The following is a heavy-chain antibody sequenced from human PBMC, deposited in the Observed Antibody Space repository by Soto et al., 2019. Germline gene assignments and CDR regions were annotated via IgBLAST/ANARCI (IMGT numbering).Heavy chain of an antibody. D-gene: IGHD2-15*01. CDR1: GYTFTNFG. V-gene: IGHV1-18*01. CDR3: ARAGTPIDY. CDR2: ISTYNGNT. Sequence: QVQLVQSGAEVKKPGASVKVSCKASGYTFTNFGISWVRQAPGQGLEWMGWISTYNGNTNYAQDFQGRVTMPTDTSTSTADMELRSLISDDTAVYYCARAGTPIDYWGQGTLVTVSS. J-gene: IGHJ4*02.